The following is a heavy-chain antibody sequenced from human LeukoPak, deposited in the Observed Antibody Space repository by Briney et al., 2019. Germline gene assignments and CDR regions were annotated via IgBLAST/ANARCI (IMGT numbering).Heavy chain of an antibody. CDR2: ISYDGSNK. CDR3: AKDLGSSNDY. V-gene: IGHV3-30*18. CDR1: GFTFSSYG. Sequence: GGSLRLSCAASGFTFSSYGMHWVRQAPGKGLEWVAVISYDGSNKYYADSMKGRFTISRDNSKNTLYLQMNSLRAEDTAVYYCAKDLGSSNDYWGQGTLVTVSS. D-gene: IGHD6-13*01. J-gene: IGHJ4*02.